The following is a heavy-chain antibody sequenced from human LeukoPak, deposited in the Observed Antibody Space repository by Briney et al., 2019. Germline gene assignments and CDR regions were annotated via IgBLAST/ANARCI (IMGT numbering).Heavy chain of an antibody. D-gene: IGHD3-16*01. J-gene: IGHJ6*03. CDR1: GRSFSGYY. CDR3: ARHDYVWGSYKVGYMDV. V-gene: IGHV4-34*01. Sequence: SETLSLTCAVYGRSFSGYYWTWIRQTPGKGLEWIGEINHSGITDYNPSLKSRVTISVDTSKNQFSLKMNSVTAADTAVYFCARHDYVWGSYKVGYMDVWGKGTTVIISS. CDR2: INHSGIT.